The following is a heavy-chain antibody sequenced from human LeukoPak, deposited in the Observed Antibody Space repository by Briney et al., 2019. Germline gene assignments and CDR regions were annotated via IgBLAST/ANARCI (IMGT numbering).Heavy chain of an antibody. D-gene: IGHD3-3*01. CDR1: GFTFSSYS. V-gene: IGHV3-21*01. Sequence: GGPLRLSCAASGFTFSSYSMNWVRQAPGKGLEWVSSISSSSSYIYYADSVKGRFTISRDNAKNSLYLQMNSLRAEDTAVYYCARESGYDFWSGSSQELAFDIWGQGTMVTVSS. CDR2: ISSSSSYI. CDR3: ARESGYDFWSGSSQELAFDI. J-gene: IGHJ3*02.